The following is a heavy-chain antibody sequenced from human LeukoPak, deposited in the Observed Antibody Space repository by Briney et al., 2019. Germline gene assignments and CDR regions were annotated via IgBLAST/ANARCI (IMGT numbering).Heavy chain of an antibody. J-gene: IGHJ5*02. CDR1: GGSVSSGSYY. V-gene: IGHV4-61*01. CDR3: ARTPGYSSSWYAAWFDP. CDR2: IYYSGST. Sequence: PSETLSLTCTVSGGSVSSGSYYWSWIRQPPGKGLEWIGYIYYSGSTNYNPSLKSRVTISVDTSKNQFSLKLSSVTAADTAVYYCARTPGYSSSWYAAWFDPWGQGTLVTVSS. D-gene: IGHD6-13*01.